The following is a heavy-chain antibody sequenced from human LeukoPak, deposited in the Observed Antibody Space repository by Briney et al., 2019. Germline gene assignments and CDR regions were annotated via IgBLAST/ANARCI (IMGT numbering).Heavy chain of an antibody. CDR2: IYPGDSDT. V-gene: IGHV5-51*01. CDR3: ARRISDYVWGSSTYYFDY. CDR1: GYSFTSYW. Sequence: GESLKISCRGSGYSFTSYWIGWVRQMPGKGLEWMGIIYPGDSDTRYGPSFQGQVTISADKSISTAYLQWSSLKASDTAMYYCARRISDYVWGSSTYYFDYWGQGTLVTVSS. D-gene: IGHD3-16*01. J-gene: IGHJ4*02.